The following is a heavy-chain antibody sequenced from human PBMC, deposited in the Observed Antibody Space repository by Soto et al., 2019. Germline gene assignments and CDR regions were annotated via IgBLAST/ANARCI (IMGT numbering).Heavy chain of an antibody. D-gene: IGHD6-19*01. CDR2: IFYSGST. V-gene: IGHV4-39*01. CDR1: GGSISGSSYY. J-gene: IGHJ6*02. CDR3: ARRPRVAMAGSFSYYYGMDV. Sequence: SETLSLTCTVSGGSISGSSYYWAWIRQPPGKGLEWIGNIFYSGSTYYNPSLKSRVTISVDTSKNQFSLNLSSVTAADTAVYYCARRPRVAMAGSFSYYYGMDVWGQGTTVTVSS.